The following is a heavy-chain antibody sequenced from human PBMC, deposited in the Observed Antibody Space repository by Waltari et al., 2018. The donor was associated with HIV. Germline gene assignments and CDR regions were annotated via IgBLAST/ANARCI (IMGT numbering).Heavy chain of an antibody. Sequence: QVQLVQSGAEVKKPGASVQVSCKASGYTFTRHYMPSVRQAPGQGLEWRGRINPNSGGTNYAQQFQGRVTMTRDTSISTAYMELSRLRSDDTAVYYCAREGARMTTMIYYYYGMDVWGQGTTVTVSS. CDR1: GYTFTRHY. CDR2: INPNSGGT. CDR3: AREGARMTTMIYYYYGMDV. V-gene: IGHV1-2*06. D-gene: IGHD4-4*01. J-gene: IGHJ6*02.